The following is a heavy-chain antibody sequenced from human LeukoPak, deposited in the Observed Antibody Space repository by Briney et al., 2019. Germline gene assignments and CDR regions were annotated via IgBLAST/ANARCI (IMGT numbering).Heavy chain of an antibody. Sequence: GGSLRLSCAVSGFTFSGFWMSWSRQAPGKGLEWVASINSDGSEGYYADVVKGRFTIPRDNAKNSLYQQINSLRAEDTAVYYCARSSYSSSSSVWGQGTMVTVSS. V-gene: IGHV3-7*03. J-gene: IGHJ3*01. CDR2: INSDGSEG. D-gene: IGHD6-6*01. CDR3: ARSSYSSSSSV. CDR1: GFTFSGFW.